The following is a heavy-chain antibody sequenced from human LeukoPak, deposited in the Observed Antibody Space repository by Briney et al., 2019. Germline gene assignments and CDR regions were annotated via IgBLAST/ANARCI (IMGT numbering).Heavy chain of an antibody. CDR1: GGSISSSSYY. CDR2: IYYSGST. V-gene: IGHV4-39*07. CDR3: ARDQTNRIAEAGTGFDY. D-gene: IGHD6-13*01. Sequence: SETLSLTCTVSGGSISSSSYYWGWIRQPPGKGLEWIGSIYYSGSTYYNPSLKSRVTISVDTSKNQFSLKLSSVTAADTAVYYCARDQTNRIAEAGTGFDYWGQGTLVTVSS. J-gene: IGHJ4*02.